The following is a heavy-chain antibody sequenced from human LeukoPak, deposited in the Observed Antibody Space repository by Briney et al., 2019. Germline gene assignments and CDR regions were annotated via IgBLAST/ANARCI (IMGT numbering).Heavy chain of an antibody. CDR1: GFTSSSYA. CDR3: AAISYSGTWPVGY. CDR2: ISAGGDTT. V-gene: IGHV3-23*01. Sequence: GGSLRLSCAASGFTSSSYAMSWVRQAPGEGLEWVSGISAGGDTTYTADSVRGRFTISRDNSNNTLYLQMNTLTAEDTAVYYCAAISYSGTWPVGYWGQGILVTVTA. D-gene: IGHD6-25*01. J-gene: IGHJ4*02.